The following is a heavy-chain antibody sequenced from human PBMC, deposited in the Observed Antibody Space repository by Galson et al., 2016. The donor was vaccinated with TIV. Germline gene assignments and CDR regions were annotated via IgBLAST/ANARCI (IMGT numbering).Heavy chain of an antibody. D-gene: IGHD3-16*01. V-gene: IGHV5-51*03. CDR3: ATGKEYYEF. CDR1: GYMFSAHW. Sequence: QSGAEVTKPGESLIISCTASGYMFSAHWFGWVRQMPGKGPEWKGIMNPVDSETRYSPSFEGQVTISADNSISTAYLQWHSLKASDTAVDYGATGKEYYEFWGQGTLVTVSS. J-gene: IGHJ4*02. CDR2: MNPVDSET.